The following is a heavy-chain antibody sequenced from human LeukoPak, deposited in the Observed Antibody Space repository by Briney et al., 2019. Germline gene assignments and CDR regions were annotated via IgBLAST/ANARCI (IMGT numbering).Heavy chain of an antibody. D-gene: IGHD6-6*01. V-gene: IGHV4-34*01. CDR1: GGSFSGYY. Sequence: SETLSLTCAVYGGSFSGYYWSWIRQPPGKGLEWIGEINHSGSTNYNPSLKSRVTISVDTSKNQFSLKVSSVTAADTAVYYCASSGIAARLWHYWGQGTLVIVSS. J-gene: IGHJ4*02. CDR3: ASSGIAARLWHY. CDR2: INHSGST.